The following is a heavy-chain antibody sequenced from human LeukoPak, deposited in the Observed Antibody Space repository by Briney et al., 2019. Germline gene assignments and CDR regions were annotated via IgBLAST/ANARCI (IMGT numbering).Heavy chain of an antibody. CDR2: INHNVTT. CDR3: ARGRTIFGHNDYYYYGMDV. V-gene: IGHV4-34*01. D-gene: IGHD3-3*01. CDR1: GGTFSGYY. Sequence: SETLSLTCAVTGGTFSGYYWSRIPQPQGKELEWIVEINHNVTTNYNPSIKSRVTISVDTSKNQFCLKLSSVTAAETAGYYWARGRTIFGHNDYYYYGMDVWGQGTTVTVSS. J-gene: IGHJ6*02.